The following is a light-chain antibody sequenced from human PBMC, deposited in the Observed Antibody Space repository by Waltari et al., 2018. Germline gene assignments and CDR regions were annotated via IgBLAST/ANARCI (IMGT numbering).Light chain of an antibody. CDR3: QHYVRLPAT. V-gene: IGKV3-20*01. Sequence: DIMLTQSPGTLSLSPGDRATLSCKASQSISKYLAWYQQKPGQAPRLLIYHASSRATGIPDRFSGSGSETDFSLTISRLEPEDFAVYYCQHYVRLPATFGQGTNVEIK. CDR1: QSISKY. J-gene: IGKJ1*01. CDR2: HAS.